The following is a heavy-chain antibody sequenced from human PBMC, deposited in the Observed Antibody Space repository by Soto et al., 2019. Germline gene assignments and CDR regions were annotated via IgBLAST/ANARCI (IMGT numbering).Heavy chain of an antibody. CDR3: AREMTTVTTPYFDY. J-gene: IGHJ4*02. Sequence: QVQLQESGPGLVKPSETLSLTCTVSGGSISSYYWSWIRQPPGTGLEWIGYIYYSGSTNYNPSLKSRVTISVDTSKNQFSLKLSSVTAADTAVYYCAREMTTVTTPYFDYWGQGTLVTVSS. V-gene: IGHV4-59*01. CDR1: GGSISSYY. D-gene: IGHD4-17*01. CDR2: IYYSGST.